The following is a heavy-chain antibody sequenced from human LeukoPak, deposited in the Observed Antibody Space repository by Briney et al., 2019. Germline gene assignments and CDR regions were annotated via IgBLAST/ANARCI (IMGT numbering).Heavy chain of an antibody. CDR2: IKSKTDGGTT. Sequence: GGSLRLSCAASGFTFSNYAMSWVRQAPGKGLEWVGRIKSKTDGGTTDYAAPVKGRFTISRDDSKNTLYLQMNSLKTEDTAVYYCTTDRDWGNAFDIWGQGTMVTVSS. CDR1: GFTFSNYA. V-gene: IGHV3-15*01. D-gene: IGHD7-27*01. CDR3: TTDRDWGNAFDI. J-gene: IGHJ3*02.